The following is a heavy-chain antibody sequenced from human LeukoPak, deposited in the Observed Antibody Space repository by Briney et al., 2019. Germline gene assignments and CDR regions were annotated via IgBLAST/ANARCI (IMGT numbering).Heavy chain of an antibody. V-gene: IGHV4-39*01. Sequence: PSETLSLTCTVSGDSTSSDRYYGGWVRQPPGKGLEWIGNIYYSGSTYYNPSLKSRVTMSVDTSKNQFFLKLNSVTAADMAVYYCARGRPYSGGYHLDYWGQGTLVTVSA. CDR3: ARGRPYSGGYHLDY. J-gene: IGHJ4*02. CDR2: IYYSGST. D-gene: IGHD1-26*01. CDR1: GDSTSSDRYY.